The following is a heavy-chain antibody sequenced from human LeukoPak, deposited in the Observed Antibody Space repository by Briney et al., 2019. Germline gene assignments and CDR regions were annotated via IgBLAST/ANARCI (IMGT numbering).Heavy chain of an antibody. CDR3: ARGNAVLRYFDWPYRFDY. V-gene: IGHV4-34*01. D-gene: IGHD3-9*01. J-gene: IGHJ4*02. CDR1: GGSFSGYY. CDR2: INHSGST. Sequence: SETLSLTCAVYGGSFSGYYWSWIRQPPAKGLEWIGEINHSGSTNYNPSLKSRVTISVDTSKNQFSLKLSSVTAADTAVYYCARGNAVLRYFDWPYRFDYWGQGTLVTVSS.